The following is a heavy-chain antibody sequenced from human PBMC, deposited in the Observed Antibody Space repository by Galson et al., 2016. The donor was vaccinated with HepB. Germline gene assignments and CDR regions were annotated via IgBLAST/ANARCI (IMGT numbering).Heavy chain of an antibody. CDR1: GGSVSSHY. V-gene: IGHV4-59*08. CDR3: ARHTVVPAAMAE. D-gene: IGHD2-2*01. Sequence: SETLSLTCSVSGGSVSSHYWSWIRQPPGKGLEWIGYIYYSGSTNYNPSLKSRVTISVDKSNNQFSLDLTPVTAADTALYFCARHTVVPAAMAEWGQGTRVTVSS. CDR2: IYYSGST. J-gene: IGHJ4*02.